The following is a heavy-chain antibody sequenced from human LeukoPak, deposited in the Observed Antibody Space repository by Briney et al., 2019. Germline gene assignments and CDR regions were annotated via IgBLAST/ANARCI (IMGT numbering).Heavy chain of an antibody. V-gene: IGHV4-59*01. CDR1: SRSITRYY. Sequence: SQSLSLTCTVASRSITRYYWGWVRQPPRECLGWDGYIYYSGTTNYNPSLKGRVTISGDTSKDQFSLNLSSLTAADTAVYYCARDSVTYYDSSGYNWLDPWGQGTLVTVSS. CDR3: ARDSVTYYDSSGYNWLDP. J-gene: IGHJ5*02. CDR2: IYYSGTT. D-gene: IGHD3-22*01.